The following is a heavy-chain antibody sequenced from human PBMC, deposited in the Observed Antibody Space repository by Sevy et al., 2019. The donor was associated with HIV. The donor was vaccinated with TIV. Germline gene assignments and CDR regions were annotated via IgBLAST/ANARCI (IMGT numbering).Heavy chain of an antibody. V-gene: IGHV1-18*01. D-gene: IGHD2-15*01. Sequence: ASVKVSCKASGYTFTTYAFNWVRQAPGQGLEWMGWISVYNGNTNYAQNLQGRVTMTTETSTSTAYMELRSLRSDDTAVYYCATALPYCSGGRCSYHDGMDVWGQGTTVTVSS. J-gene: IGHJ6*02. CDR2: ISVYNGNT. CDR3: ATALPYCSGGRCSYHDGMDV. CDR1: GYTFTTYA.